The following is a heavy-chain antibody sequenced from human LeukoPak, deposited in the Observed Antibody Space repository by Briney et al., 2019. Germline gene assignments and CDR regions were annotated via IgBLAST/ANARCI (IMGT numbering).Heavy chain of an antibody. CDR2: ISWNSGSI. Sequence: PGGSLRLSCAASGFTFDDYAMHWVRQAPGKGLEWVSAISWNSGSIGYADSVKGRFTISRDNAKNSLYLQMNSLRTEDTALYFCAKGHTSALGASYLDYCGQGTLVTVSS. J-gene: IGHJ4*02. CDR3: AKGHTSALGASYLDY. CDR1: GFTFDDYA. D-gene: IGHD3-16*01. V-gene: IGHV3-9*01.